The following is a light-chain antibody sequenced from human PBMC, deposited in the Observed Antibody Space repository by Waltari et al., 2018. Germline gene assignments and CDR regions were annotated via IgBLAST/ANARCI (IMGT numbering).Light chain of an antibody. CDR3: QVWDSSSDHYV. J-gene: IGLJ1*01. V-gene: IGLV3-21*02. Sequence: SSVLTQPPSVSVAPGQTARITCGGNNIGSKSVHWYQQKPGRAPVLVVYDDRDRPSGIPEGFSGSNSGNTATLTISRVEDGDEADYHCQVWDSSSDHYVFGTGTKVTVL. CDR2: DDR. CDR1: NIGSKS.